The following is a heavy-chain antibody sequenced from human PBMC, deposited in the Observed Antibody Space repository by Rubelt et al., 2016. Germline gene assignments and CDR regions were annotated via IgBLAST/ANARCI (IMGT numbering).Heavy chain of an antibody. V-gene: IGHV3-23*04. CDR2: LSGRGGNT. CDR1: GFTVSNNY. D-gene: IGHD4-17*01. Sequence: EVQVVESGGDLVQPGGSLRLSCAASGFTVSNNYMSWVRQAPGKGLEWVSSLSGRGGNTYYADSVKGRFTISRDDSKNTLYLQMNSLKTEDTAVYYCTHVYGDYYPYWGQGTLVTVSS. CDR3: THVYGDYYPY. J-gene: IGHJ4*02.